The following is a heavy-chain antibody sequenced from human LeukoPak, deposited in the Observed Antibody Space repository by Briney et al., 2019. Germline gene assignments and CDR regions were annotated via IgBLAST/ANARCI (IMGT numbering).Heavy chain of an antibody. D-gene: IGHD3-10*01. CDR3: ARGSLRTGELYAFDY. V-gene: IGHV3-48*04. CDR2: ISSTGGTI. Sequence: PGGSLRLSCAASGFTFSSNSMNWVRQAPGKGLEWVSYISSTGGTIYYADSMKGRFTISRDNAKNSLYLQMNSLRVEDTAVYYCARGSLRTGELYAFDYWGQGTLVTVSS. J-gene: IGHJ4*02. CDR1: GFTFSSNS.